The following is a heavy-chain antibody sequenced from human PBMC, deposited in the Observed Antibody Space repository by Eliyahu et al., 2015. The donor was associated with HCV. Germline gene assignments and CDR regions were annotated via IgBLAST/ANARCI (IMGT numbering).Heavy chain of an antibody. D-gene: IGHD5/OR15-5a*01. CDR3: ATVRASVTHRAEYFQH. Sequence: INWVXQAPGQGLEWMGRILPVFGSSXYAQKFQGRVSITADESTATAYLELNSLTSDDTAIFYCATVRASVTHRAEYFQHWGQGTLVTVS. J-gene: IGHJ1*01. V-gene: IGHV1-69*01. CDR2: ILPVFGSS.